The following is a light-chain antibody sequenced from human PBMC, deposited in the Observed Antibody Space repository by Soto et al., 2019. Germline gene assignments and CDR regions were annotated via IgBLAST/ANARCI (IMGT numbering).Light chain of an antibody. V-gene: IGKV1-12*01. Sequence: DIEMTQSPSSVAASLGDRVSITCRASQDISSYLAWYQKKPGKVPKVVIYAASSLQSGVPSRFRGSGSGTDFTLTINSLQPEDSATYYCQQGKSFPITLGQGTRLEIK. CDR1: QDISSY. J-gene: IGKJ5*01. CDR2: AAS. CDR3: QQGKSFPIT.